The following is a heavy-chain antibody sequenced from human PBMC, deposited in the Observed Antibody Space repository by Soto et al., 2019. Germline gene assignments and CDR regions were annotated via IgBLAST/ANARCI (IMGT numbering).Heavy chain of an antibody. J-gene: IGHJ3*02. V-gene: IGHV3-48*02. CDR3: ARGRDHTFHI. Sequence: GGSLRLSGAASLFTFSDSAMNWVRQAPGKGLDWLSFITSTSSTILYADSLKGRFTISRDNAKNSLYLQMNSLRDEDTAVYYCARGRDHTFHIWGQGTMVTVSS. CDR1: LFTFSDSA. CDR2: ITSTSSTI.